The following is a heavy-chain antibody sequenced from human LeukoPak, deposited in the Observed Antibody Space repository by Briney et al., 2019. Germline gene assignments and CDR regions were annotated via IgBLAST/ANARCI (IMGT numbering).Heavy chain of an antibody. J-gene: IGHJ4*02. CDR1: GVSINTYY. CDR3: AAYRFRGDTHYFDY. V-gene: IGHV4-59*01. D-gene: IGHD3-10*01. CDR2: IYHTGST. Sequence: PSETLSLTCAVSGVSINTYYWTWIRLPPGKGLEWIAYIYHTGSTNYNPSLSSRVTISVDTSKNQFSLKLSSVTAADTAFYYCAAYRFRGDTHYFDYWGQGILVTVSS.